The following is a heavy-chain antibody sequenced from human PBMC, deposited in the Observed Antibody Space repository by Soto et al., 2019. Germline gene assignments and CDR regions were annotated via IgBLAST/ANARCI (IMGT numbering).Heavy chain of an antibody. CDR3: ARDSGSGCSQSYYHYYGMDF. V-gene: IGHV3-30-3*01. J-gene: IGHJ6*02. CDR1: GFTFISYA. D-gene: IGHD3-10*01. Sequence: SLRLSCAASGFTFISYAMHWVRQAPGKGLDWVAVISYDGSNKYYADSVKGRFTISRDNSKNTLYLQLNSLRAEDTAVYYCARDSGSGCSQSYYHYYGMDFWGPGTTVTVSS. CDR2: ISYDGSNK.